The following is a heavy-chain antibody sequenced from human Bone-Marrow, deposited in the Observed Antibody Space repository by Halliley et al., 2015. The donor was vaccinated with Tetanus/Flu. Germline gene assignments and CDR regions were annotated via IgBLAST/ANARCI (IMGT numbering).Heavy chain of an antibody. CDR2: IKAKTYGGETT. V-gene: IGHV3-15*01. Sequence: IKAKTYGGETTEFAAPVKGRFSISRDDSISPLYLQMDSLKTEDSAVYYCAADTWDSSAWAHNYWGQGTLVTVSS. J-gene: IGHJ4*02. D-gene: IGHD3-16*01. CDR3: AADTWDSSAWAHNY.